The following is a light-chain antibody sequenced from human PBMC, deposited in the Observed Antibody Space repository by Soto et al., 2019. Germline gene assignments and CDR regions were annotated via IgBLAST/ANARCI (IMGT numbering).Light chain of an antibody. J-gene: IGKJ4*01. CDR3: QQRSNWPPT. Sequence: EIVMTQSPATLSVSQGERATLSCRASQSVSSSYLAWYQQKPGQAPRLLIYDASNRATGIPARFSVSGSGTDFTLTISSLEPEDFALYYCQQRSNWPPTFGGGTKV. CDR2: DAS. V-gene: IGKV3-11*01. CDR1: QSVSSSY.